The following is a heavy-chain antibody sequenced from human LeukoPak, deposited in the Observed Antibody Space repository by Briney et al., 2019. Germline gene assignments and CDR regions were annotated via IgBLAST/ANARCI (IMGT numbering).Heavy chain of an antibody. CDR1: GGSISGCNYY. CDR3: GRGLRYSESYVVEY. V-gene: IGHV4-30-4*08. D-gene: IGHD1-26*01. J-gene: IGHJ4*02. CDR2: IYYTAGS. Sequence: SETLSLTCTVSGGSISGCNYYWDWIRQPPGKGLEWIGYIYYTAGSYYNPSLKSRVTMSIDASTNQFSLKLNSVTAADTAVYHCGRGLRYSESYVVEYWGLGTLVTVSS.